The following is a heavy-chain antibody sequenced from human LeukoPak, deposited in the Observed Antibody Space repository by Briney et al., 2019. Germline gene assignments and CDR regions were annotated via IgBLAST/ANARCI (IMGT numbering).Heavy chain of an antibody. CDR3: TSNLYSSRWSAAFDF. CDR1: GYIFTSYW. D-gene: IGHD6-13*01. Sequence: GESLKISCKGSGYIFTSYWIGWVRQMPGKGLEWMGIIYPGDSDTRYSPSFQGQVTISADKSISTAYLQWSSLKASDTAMYYCTSNLYSSRWSAAFDFWGQGTMVSVSS. V-gene: IGHV5-51*01. J-gene: IGHJ3*01. CDR2: IYPGDSDT.